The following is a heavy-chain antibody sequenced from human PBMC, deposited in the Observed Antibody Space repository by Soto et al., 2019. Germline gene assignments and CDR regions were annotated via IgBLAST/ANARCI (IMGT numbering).Heavy chain of an antibody. CDR2: IYYSGST. CDR1: GGSISSGDYY. D-gene: IGHD6-19*01. J-gene: IGHJ4*02. Sequence: SETLSLTCSVSGGSISSGDYYWNWIRQPPGKSLEWIGHIYYSGSTYYNSSLKSRVTISLDTSKNQFSLKLSSVTAADTAVYYCARGGWKLFDYWGQGTLVTVSS. CDR3: ARGGWKLFDY. V-gene: IGHV4-30-4*02.